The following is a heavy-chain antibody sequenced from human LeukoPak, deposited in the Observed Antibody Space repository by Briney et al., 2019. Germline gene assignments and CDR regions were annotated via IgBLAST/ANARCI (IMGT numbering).Heavy chain of an antibody. V-gene: IGHV3-30*18. CDR3: AKDPGY. J-gene: IGHJ4*02. CDR1: GFTFSSYG. Sequence: GGSLRLSCAASGFTFSSYGMHWVRQAPGKGLEWVAVISYDGSNKYYADSVKGRFTISRDNSKNTLYLQMNSLRAEDTAVYYCAKDPGYWGQGTLVTVSS. CDR2: ISYDGSNK.